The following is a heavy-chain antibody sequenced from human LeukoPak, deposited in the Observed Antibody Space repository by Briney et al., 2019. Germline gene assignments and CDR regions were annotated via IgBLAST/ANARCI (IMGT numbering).Heavy chain of an antibody. J-gene: IGHJ4*02. CDR2: ISTDARTI. D-gene: IGHD6-13*01. CDR3: VRGQATAWGLDY. Sequence: GGSLRLSCAASGFAFSSNWMHWVRQAPGKGLVWVSHISTDARTITYGDFVKGRFTISRDNAKNTLYLQMNSLRAEDTALYYCVRGQATAWGLDYWGQGTLVTISS. CDR1: GFAFSSNW. V-gene: IGHV3-74*01.